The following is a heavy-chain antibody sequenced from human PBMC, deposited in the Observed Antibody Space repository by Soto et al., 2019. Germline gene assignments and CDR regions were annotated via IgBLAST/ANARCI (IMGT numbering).Heavy chain of an antibody. Sequence: QVQLVQSGAEVKKPGASVKVSCKASGYTFTSYDINWVRQATGQGLEWMGWMNPNSGNTGYAQKFQGRVTMTRNTSISTAYMELSSLRSEDTAVYYCARVGVAADYDFWSNYGMDVWGQGTTVTVSS. J-gene: IGHJ6*02. V-gene: IGHV1-8*01. D-gene: IGHD3-3*01. CDR3: ARVGVAADYDFWSNYGMDV. CDR1: GYTFTSYD. CDR2: MNPNSGNT.